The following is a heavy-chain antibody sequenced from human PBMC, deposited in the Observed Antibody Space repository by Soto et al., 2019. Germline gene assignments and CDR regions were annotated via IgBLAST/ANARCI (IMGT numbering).Heavy chain of an antibody. CDR1: GGTFSSYA. V-gene: IGHV1-69*13. CDR3: ARDGSSWYLGYYYYGMDV. Sequence: SVKVSCKASGGTFSSYAISWVRQAPGQGLEWMGGIIPIFGTANYAQKFQGRVTITADESTSTAYMELSSLRSEDTAVYYCARDGSSWYLGYYYYGMDVWGQGTTVTVSS. CDR2: IIPIFGTA. D-gene: IGHD6-13*01. J-gene: IGHJ6*02.